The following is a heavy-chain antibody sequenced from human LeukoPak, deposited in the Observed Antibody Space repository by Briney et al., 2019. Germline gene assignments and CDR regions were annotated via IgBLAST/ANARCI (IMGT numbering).Heavy chain of an antibody. CDR2: ISGSGGST. Sequence: AISGSGGSTYYADSVKGRFTISRDNSKNTLYLQMNSLRAEDTAVYYCAKGPSGRDYYMDVWGKGTTVTVSS. D-gene: IGHD1-26*01. CDR3: AKGPSGRDYYMDV. V-gene: IGHV3-23*01. J-gene: IGHJ6*03.